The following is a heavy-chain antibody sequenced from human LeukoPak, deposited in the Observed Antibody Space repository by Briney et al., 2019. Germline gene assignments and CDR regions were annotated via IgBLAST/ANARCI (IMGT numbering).Heavy chain of an antibody. CDR2: INSDGSST. CDR3: ARDTVVMDQYFDY. CDR1: GFTFSNYW. V-gene: IGHV3-74*01. D-gene: IGHD4-23*01. J-gene: IGHJ4*02. Sequence: GGSLRLSCAASGFTFSNYWMHWVRQAPGKGLVWVSRINSDGSSTTYADSVKGRFTISRDNAKNTLYLQMNSLRAEDTAVYYCARDTVVMDQYFDYWGQGILVTVSS.